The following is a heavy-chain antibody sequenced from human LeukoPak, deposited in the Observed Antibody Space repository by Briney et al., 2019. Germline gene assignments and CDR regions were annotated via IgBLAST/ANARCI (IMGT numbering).Heavy chain of an antibody. D-gene: IGHD3-9*01. CDR3: ARSPVSWLWYFDL. Sequence: SETLSLTCTVSGGSVSSDSFYWSWIRQPPGKGLEWIGYSYYSGSTNYNPSLKSRVTISVDMSKNQFSLKLSSVTAADTAVYYCARSPVSWLWYFDLWGRGTLVTVSS. CDR2: SYYSGST. V-gene: IGHV4-61*01. J-gene: IGHJ2*01. CDR1: GGSVSSDSFY.